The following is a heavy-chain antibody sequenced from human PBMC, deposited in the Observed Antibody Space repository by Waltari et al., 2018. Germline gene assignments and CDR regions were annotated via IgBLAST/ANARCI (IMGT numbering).Heavy chain of an antibody. CDR1: GGSISSGSYY. J-gene: IGHJ4*02. V-gene: IGHV4-61*02. CDR2: SYTSGST. D-gene: IGHD3-22*01. Sequence: QVQLQESGPGLVKPSQTLSLTCTVPGGSISSGSYYWSWIRQPAGKGLEWIGRSYTSGSTNYNPSLKSRVTISVDTSKNQFSLNLSSVTAADTAVYYCARETASSGYDYWGQGTLVTVSS. CDR3: ARETASSGYDY.